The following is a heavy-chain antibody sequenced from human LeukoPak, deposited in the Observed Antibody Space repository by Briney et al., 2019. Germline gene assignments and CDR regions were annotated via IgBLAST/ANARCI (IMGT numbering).Heavy chain of an antibody. CDR3: ARVGVTIFGVVISDAFDI. Sequence: ASVKVSCKASGYTFTSYDINWVRQATGQGLEWMGWMNPNSGSTGYAQKFQGRVTITRNTSISTAYMELSSLRSEDTAVYYCARVGVTIFGVVISDAFDIWGQGTMVTVSS. D-gene: IGHD3-3*01. J-gene: IGHJ3*02. V-gene: IGHV1-8*03. CDR2: MNPNSGST. CDR1: GYTFTSYD.